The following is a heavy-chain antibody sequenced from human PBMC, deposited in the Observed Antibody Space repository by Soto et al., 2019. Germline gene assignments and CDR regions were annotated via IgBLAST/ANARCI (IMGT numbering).Heavy chain of an antibody. V-gene: IGHV4-39*01. D-gene: IGHD3-9*01. CDR3: AIGQGGADWFRDYYYYYYMDV. Sequence: PSETLSLTCTVSGGSISSSSYYWGWIRQPPGKGLEWIGSIYYSGSTYYNPSLKSRVTISVDTSKNQFSLKLSSVTAADTAVYYCAIGQGGADWFRDYYYYYYMDVWGKGTTVTVSS. CDR2: IYYSGST. CDR1: GGSISSSSYY. J-gene: IGHJ6*03.